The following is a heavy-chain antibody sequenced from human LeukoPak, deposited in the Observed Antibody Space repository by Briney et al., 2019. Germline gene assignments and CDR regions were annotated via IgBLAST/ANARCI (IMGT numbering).Heavy chain of an antibody. CDR3: ATHYYFDY. D-gene: IGHD3-10*01. V-gene: IGHV3-9*01. CDR2: ISWNSGSI. J-gene: IGHJ4*02. CDR1: GFTFDDYA. Sequence: PGRSLRLSCAASGFTFDDYAMHWVRQAPGKGLEWVSGISWNSGSIGYADSVKGRFTISRDNAKNSLYLQMNSLRAEDTALYYCATHYYFDYWGQGTLVTVSS.